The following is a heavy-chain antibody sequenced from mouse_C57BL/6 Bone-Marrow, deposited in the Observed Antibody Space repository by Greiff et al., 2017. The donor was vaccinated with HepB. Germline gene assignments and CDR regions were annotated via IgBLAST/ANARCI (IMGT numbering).Heavy chain of an antibody. CDR3: TPFYYYEGRYAMDY. CDR1: GFNIKDDY. V-gene: IGHV14-4*01. J-gene: IGHJ4*01. D-gene: IGHD1-1*01. Sequence: VQLKQSGAELVRPGASVKLSCTASGFNIKDDYMHWVKQRPEQGLEWIGWIDPENGDTEYASKFQGKATITADTSSNTAYLQLSSLTSEDTAVYYCTPFYYYEGRYAMDYWGQGTSVTVSS. CDR2: IDPENGDT.